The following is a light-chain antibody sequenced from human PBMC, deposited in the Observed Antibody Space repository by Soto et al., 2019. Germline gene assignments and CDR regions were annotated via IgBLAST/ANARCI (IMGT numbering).Light chain of an antibody. CDR2: GAS. J-gene: IGKJ1*01. CDR3: QQYIYWPRT. CDR1: QSVSSL. V-gene: IGKV3-15*01. Sequence: EIVMTQSPATLSVSPGERVTLSCRASQSVSSLLAWYQQRPGQAPRILIYGASTRAFGIPARFSGSGSGTEFTLTISSLQSEDFAVYYCQQYIYWPRTFGQGTKVEIK.